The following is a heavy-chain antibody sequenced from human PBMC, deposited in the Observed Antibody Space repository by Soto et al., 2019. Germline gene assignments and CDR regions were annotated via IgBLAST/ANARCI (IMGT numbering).Heavy chain of an antibody. J-gene: IGHJ2*01. CDR3: ARVKASWHFDL. V-gene: IGHV3-48*01. Sequence: EEELEESGGDFVQPGGSLRLSCAVSGFSFSGYSMIWVRRAPGKGLEWLSYISPNSETTFYADSVKGRFTVSRDNVKDSLFLEMNNLRPENTAVYSCARVKASWHFDLWGRGTPVTVSP. CDR2: ISPNSETT. CDR1: GFSFSGYS.